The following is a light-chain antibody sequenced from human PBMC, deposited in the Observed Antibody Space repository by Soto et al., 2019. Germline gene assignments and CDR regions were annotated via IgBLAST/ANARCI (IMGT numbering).Light chain of an antibody. CDR3: SSYITTSNAYV. J-gene: IGLJ1*01. Sequence: QSVLTQPASVSGSPGQSITISCTGTSSDLGDYNHVSWYQQYPGKAPKLTIYDASNRPSGVSNRFSGSKSGNTASLTISGLQAEDEADYYCSSYITTSNAYVFGTGTKVTVL. CDR2: DAS. CDR1: SSDLGDYNH. V-gene: IGLV2-14*01.